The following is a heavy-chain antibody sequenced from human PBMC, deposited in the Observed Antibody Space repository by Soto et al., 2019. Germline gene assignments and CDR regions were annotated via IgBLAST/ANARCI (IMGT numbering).Heavy chain of an antibody. J-gene: IGHJ4*02. CDR1: GFTFSSYA. CDR3: AKGSGGSCYNYVEC. V-gene: IGHV3-23*01. Sequence: GGSLRLSCAASGFTFSSYAMTWVRQAPGKGLEWVSAMSGSDTSTYYADSVKGRFTISRDNSKNTLYLQMNSLRAEDTAVYYCAKGSGGSCYNYVECRGLGTPVTVSS. D-gene: IGHD2-15*01. CDR2: MSGSDTST.